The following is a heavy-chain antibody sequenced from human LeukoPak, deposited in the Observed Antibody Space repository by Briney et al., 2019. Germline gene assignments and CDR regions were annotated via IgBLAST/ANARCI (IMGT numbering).Heavy chain of an antibody. J-gene: IGHJ4*02. D-gene: IGHD2-15*01. Sequence: GRSLRLSCAASGFTFSSYAMHWVRQAPGKGLEWVAVISYDGSNKYYADSVKGRFTISRDNSKNTLYLQMNSLRAEDTAVYYCARESCSGGSCYDDYWAREPWSPSPQ. V-gene: IGHV3-30-3*01. CDR3: ARESCSGGSCYDDY. CDR2: ISYDGSNK. CDR1: GFTFSSYA.